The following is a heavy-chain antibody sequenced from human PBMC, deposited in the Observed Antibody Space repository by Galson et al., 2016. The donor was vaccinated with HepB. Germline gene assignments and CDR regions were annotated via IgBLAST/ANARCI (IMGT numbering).Heavy chain of an antibody. V-gene: IGHV3-30-3*02. D-gene: IGHD1-26*01. CDR1: GFSFNDYA. CDR2: ISFDGRHP. Sequence: SLRLSCASFGFSFNDYAMHWVRQTPGGGLEWLAVISFDGRHPYYAESVKGRFTISRDNSKDTLFLQMNSLTGEDTATYYCAEENTPRGSLARGFALDIWGQGTMLTVSS. CDR3: AEENTPRGSLARGFALDI. J-gene: IGHJ3*02.